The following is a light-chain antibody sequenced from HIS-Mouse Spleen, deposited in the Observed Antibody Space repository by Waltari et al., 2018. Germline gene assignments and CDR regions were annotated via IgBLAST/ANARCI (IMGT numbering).Light chain of an antibody. V-gene: IGLV3-1*01. J-gene: IGLJ2*01. Sequence: SYELTQPPSVSVSPGQPASITCSGDKLGDKYACWYQHKPGQSPVLVIYQASKRPSGSPERFSGSNSGNTATLSVSGTQAMDEADYYGQAWDSSYSVFGGGTKLTVL. CDR3: QAWDSSYSV. CDR2: QAS. CDR1: KLGDKY.